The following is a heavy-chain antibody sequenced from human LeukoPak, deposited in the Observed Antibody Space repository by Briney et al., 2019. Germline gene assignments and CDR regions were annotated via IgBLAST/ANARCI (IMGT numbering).Heavy chain of an antibody. J-gene: IGHJ6*03. CDR1: GFTFSTYW. V-gene: IGHV3-7*01. CDR2: IKQDGSDK. Sequence: PGGSLRLSCAASGFTFSTYWMSWVRQAPGKGLEWVANIKQDGSDKFYVDSVKGRFTIPRDNAKNSLYLQMNSLRAEDTAVYYCARDTSAAYCSGGSCRGWYFYYYYYMDVWGKGTTVTVSS. D-gene: IGHD2-15*01. CDR3: ARDTSAAYCSGGSCRGWYFYYYYYMDV.